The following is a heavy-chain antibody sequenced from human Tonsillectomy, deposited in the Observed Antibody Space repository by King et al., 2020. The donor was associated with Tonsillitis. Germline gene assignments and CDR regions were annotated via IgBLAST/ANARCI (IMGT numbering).Heavy chain of an antibody. V-gene: IGHV5-51*01. J-gene: IGHJ3*02. CDR2: IYPRDSDT. Sequence: QLVQSGAEVKKPGESLKISCKGSGYRFTSYWIAWVRQMPGKGLEWMGIIYPRDSDTTYSPSFQGQVTISADKSISTAYLQWSSLKASDTAMYYCARQGYDSSGHDGFDIWGQGTMVTVSS. CDR3: ARQGYDSSGHDGFDI. CDR1: GYRFTSYW. D-gene: IGHD3-22*01.